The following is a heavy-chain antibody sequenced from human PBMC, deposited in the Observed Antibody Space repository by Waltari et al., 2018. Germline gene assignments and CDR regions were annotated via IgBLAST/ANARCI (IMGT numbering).Heavy chain of an antibody. D-gene: IGHD3-9*01. CDR1: GFSVRSNN. CDR2: IYAGVSD. V-gene: IGHV3-53*01. CDR3: ARDVTTGYPGPYFES. Sequence: EVQLVESGGRLIQPGGSLTLSCVASGFSVRSNNMNWVRQAPGKGLEWVCNIYAGVSDYSADSVKGRVTISRDNSKNTLYLQMNSLTTEDTAVYYCARDVTTGYPGPYFESWGQGTLLVVSS. J-gene: IGHJ4*02.